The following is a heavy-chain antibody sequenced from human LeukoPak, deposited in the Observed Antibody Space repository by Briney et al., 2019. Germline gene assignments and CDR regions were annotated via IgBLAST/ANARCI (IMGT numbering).Heavy chain of an antibody. V-gene: IGHV3-33*01. CDR3: ARGTSGGYEGDY. J-gene: IGHJ4*02. CDR2: IWYDGGNK. Sequence: PGRSLRLSCAASGFTFSSYGMHWVRQAPGKGLEWVAVIWYDGGNKYYADSVKGRFTISRDNSKNTLYLQMSSLRAEDTAVYYCARGTSGGYEGDYWGQGTLVTVSS. D-gene: IGHD1-1*01. CDR1: GFTFSSYG.